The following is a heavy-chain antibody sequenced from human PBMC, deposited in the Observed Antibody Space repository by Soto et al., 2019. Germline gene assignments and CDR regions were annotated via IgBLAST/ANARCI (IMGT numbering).Heavy chain of an antibody. Sequence: QVQLVQSGAEVKKPGASVKVSCKTSGYPFTSYGINWVRQAPGQGPEWMGWISAYNGKTSYTQKFQGRVTMTTATSTSTAYMVLRSLSADDTAVYYCARDRLIAVTGLLHYWGQGTLVTVSS. CDR1: GYPFTSYG. D-gene: IGHD6-19*01. V-gene: IGHV1-18*01. CDR2: ISAYNGKT. CDR3: ARDRLIAVTGLLHY. J-gene: IGHJ4*02.